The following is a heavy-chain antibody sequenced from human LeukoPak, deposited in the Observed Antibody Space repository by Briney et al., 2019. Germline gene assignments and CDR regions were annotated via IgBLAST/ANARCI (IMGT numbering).Heavy chain of an antibody. J-gene: IGHJ4*02. Sequence: PSETLSLTCTVSGYSISSGNYWDWIRQPPGKGLEWIGSIYHSGNTYYNPFLKSRVTVSVDTSKNEFSLKLSSVTAADTAVYYCARRTGSYYKGYHFDYWGQGTLVTVSS. CDR2: IYHSGNT. D-gene: IGHD3-10*01. CDR3: ARRTGSYYKGYHFDY. CDR1: GYSISSGNY. V-gene: IGHV4-38-2*02.